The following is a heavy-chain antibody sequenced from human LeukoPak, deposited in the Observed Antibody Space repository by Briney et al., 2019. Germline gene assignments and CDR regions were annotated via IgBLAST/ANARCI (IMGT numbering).Heavy chain of an antibody. CDR3: ARGRYYLDS. Sequence: GGSLRLSCAASGFTFSTYWMHWVRQAPGKGLVWVSRFNSDGRNTYYADSVKGRFTIFRDNAKNTLYLQMNSLRAEDTAVYYCARGRYYLDSWGQGTLVTVSS. V-gene: IGHV3-74*01. D-gene: IGHD4-17*01. CDR1: GFTFSTYW. CDR2: FNSDGRNT. J-gene: IGHJ4*02.